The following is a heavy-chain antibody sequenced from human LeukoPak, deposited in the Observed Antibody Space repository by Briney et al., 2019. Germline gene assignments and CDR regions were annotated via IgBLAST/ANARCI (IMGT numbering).Heavy chain of an antibody. D-gene: IGHD2-2*01. CDR1: GFTFSNYW. CDR2: ICGSDGSR. J-gene: IGHJ4*02. CDR3: AKGGSPSCYSSSGY. Sequence: GGSLSLSCAASGFTFSNYWMHWVRQAPGKGLEWVSAICGSDGSRYYADSVKGRFTISRDNSKNTLYLQMNSLRCEDTAVYYCAKGGSPSCYSSSGYWGQGTLVTVSS. V-gene: IGHV3-23*01.